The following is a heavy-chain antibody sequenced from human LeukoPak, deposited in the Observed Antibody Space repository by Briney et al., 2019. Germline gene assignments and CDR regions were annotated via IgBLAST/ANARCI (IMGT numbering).Heavy chain of an antibody. CDR3: ARGGSSGYYYG. Sequence: PSETLSLTCTVSGGSISSYYWSGIRQPAGKGLEWIGRLYTSGSTNYNPSLKSRVTMSVDTSKNQFSLKLTSMTAADTAVYYCARGGSSGYYYGWGQGTLVTVSS. CDR2: LYTSGST. V-gene: IGHV4-4*07. CDR1: GGSISSYY. D-gene: IGHD3-22*01. J-gene: IGHJ4*02.